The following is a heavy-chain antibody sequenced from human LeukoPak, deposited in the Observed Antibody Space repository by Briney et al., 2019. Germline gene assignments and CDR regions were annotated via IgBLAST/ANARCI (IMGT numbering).Heavy chain of an antibody. V-gene: IGHV4-34*01. CDR1: GGSFSGYY. J-gene: IGHJ4*02. D-gene: IGHD4-17*01. CDR3: ARRVNSHDYGDYEVTYFDY. Sequence: SETLSLTCAVYGGSFSGYYWSWIRQPPGKGLEWTGEINHSGSTNYNLSLKSRVTISVDTSKNQFSLKLSSVTAADTAVYYCARRVNSHDYGDYEVTYFDYWGQGTLVTVSS. CDR2: INHSGST.